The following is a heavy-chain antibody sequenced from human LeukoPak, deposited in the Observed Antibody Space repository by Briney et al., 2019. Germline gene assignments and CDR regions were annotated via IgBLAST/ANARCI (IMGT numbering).Heavy chain of an antibody. CDR2: ISYDGSNK. CDR3: AKDRTHYVLSWLDY. V-gene: IGHV3-30-3*01. D-gene: IGHD2/OR15-2a*01. J-gene: IGHJ4*02. Sequence: GRSLRLSCAASGFTFSSYAMHWVRQAPGKGLEWVAVISYDGSNKYYADSVKGRFTISRDNSKNTLYLQMNSLRAEDTAVYYCAKDRTHYVLSWLDYWGQGTLVTVSS. CDR1: GFTFSSYA.